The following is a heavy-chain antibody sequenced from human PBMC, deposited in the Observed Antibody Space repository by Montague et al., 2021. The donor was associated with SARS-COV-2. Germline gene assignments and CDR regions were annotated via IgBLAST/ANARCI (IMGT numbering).Heavy chain of an antibody. Sequence: SETLSLTCAVSVASLASGYWRSWVRQSPGKRLEWIAEIHHTGGSNYNPSLVSRVTIFLDHSKNHLTLTLSSVTAADTAMYYCASHPVWQQLCTWGQGTLVTVSA. CDR2: IHHTGGS. CDR3: ASHPVWQQLCT. V-gene: IGHV4-4*02. D-gene: IGHD1-1*01. J-gene: IGHJ5*02. CDR1: VASLASGYW.